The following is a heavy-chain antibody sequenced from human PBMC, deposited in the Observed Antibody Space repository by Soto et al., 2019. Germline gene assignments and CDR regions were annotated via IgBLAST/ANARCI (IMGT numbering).Heavy chain of an antibody. CDR2: ISYDGSNK. J-gene: IGHJ6*02. CDR3: ARDYYDFWSGYQPAHGMDV. V-gene: IGHV3-30-3*01. D-gene: IGHD3-3*01. CDR1: GFTFSSYA. Sequence: GGSLRLSCAASGFTFSSYAMHWVRQAPGKGLEWVAVISYDGSNKYYADSVKGRFTISRDNSKNTLYLQMNSLRAEDTAVYYCARDYYDFWSGYQPAHGMDVWGQGTTVTVSS.